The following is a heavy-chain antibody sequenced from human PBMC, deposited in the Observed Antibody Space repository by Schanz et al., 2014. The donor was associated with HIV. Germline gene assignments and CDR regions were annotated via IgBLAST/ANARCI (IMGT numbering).Heavy chain of an antibody. V-gene: IGHV3-23*01. J-gene: IGHJ4*02. CDR2: ISGSGGKT. D-gene: IGHD4-17*01. CDR3: ARGLPRFAVTTLDS. CDR1: GFTFSSYA. Sequence: EVQMLESGGGLVQPGGSLRLSCAASGFTFSSYAMSWVRQAPGKGLEWVSAISGSGGKTYYADSVKGRFTISRDNSKDTLYLQMNSLRAEDTAVYYCARGLPRFAVTTLDSWGQGTLVTVSS.